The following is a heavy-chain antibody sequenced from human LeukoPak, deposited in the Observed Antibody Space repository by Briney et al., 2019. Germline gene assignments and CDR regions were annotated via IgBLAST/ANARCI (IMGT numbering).Heavy chain of an antibody. Sequence: SETLSLTCTVSGGSISSGGYYWSWIRQHPGKGLEWIGYIYYSGSTYYNPSLKSRVTISVDMSKNQFSLKLSSVTAADTAVYYCARALITVESWFDPWGQGTLVTVSS. V-gene: IGHV4-31*03. CDR3: ARALITVESWFDP. CDR1: GGSISSGGYY. J-gene: IGHJ5*02. CDR2: IYYSGST.